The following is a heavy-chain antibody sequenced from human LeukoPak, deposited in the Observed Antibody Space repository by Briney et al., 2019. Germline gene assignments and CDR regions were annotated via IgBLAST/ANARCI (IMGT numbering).Heavy chain of an antibody. CDR2: ISGSGGST. Sequence: GGSLRLSCAASGFTFSSDAMSWVRQAPGKGLEWVSAISGSGGSTYYADSVKGRFTISRDNSKNTLYLQMNSLRAEDTAVYYCAKVRRWLQLLFDYWGQGTLVTVSS. CDR1: GFTFSSDA. D-gene: IGHD5-24*01. V-gene: IGHV3-23*01. CDR3: AKVRRWLQLLFDY. J-gene: IGHJ4*02.